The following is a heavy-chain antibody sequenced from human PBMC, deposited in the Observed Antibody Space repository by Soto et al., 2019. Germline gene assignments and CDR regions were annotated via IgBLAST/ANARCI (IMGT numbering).Heavy chain of an antibody. CDR1: GYTFTSYA. V-gene: IGHV1-3*05. D-gene: IGHD1-7*01. J-gene: IGHJ4*02. Sequence: QVQLVQSGAEEKKPGASVKVSCKASGYTFTSYAMHWVRQAPGQRLEWMGWINAGNGNTKYSQKFQGRVTITRDTSASTDYMEVSSLRSEDTAVYYCARGGITGTTNETFDYWGQGTLVTVSS. CDR3: ARGGITGTTNETFDY. CDR2: INAGNGNT.